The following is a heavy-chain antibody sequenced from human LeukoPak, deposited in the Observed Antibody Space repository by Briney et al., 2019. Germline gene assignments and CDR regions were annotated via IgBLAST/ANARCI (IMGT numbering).Heavy chain of an antibody. CDR3: ARDIATVVHQD. D-gene: IGHD2-2*01. CDR1: GYTFTNYG. J-gene: IGHJ4*02. Sequence: GASVKVSCKASGYTFTNYGITWVRQAPGQGLEWMGWISAYSGNTNYVQKFQGRVTMATDASTSTAYMELRSLRSDDTAVYYCARDIATVVHQDWGQRTLVTVSS. V-gene: IGHV1-18*01. CDR2: ISAYSGNT.